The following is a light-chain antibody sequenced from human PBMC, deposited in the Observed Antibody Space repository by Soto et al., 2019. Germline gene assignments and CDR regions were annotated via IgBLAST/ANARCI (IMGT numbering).Light chain of an antibody. CDR2: LAS. V-gene: IGKV2-28*01. Sequence: DLVVTQSPLSLPVTPGEPASISCRSSQSLLHSSGHNYLDWYLQKPGQSPQLLIYLASTRASGVPDRFSGSGSGTDFTLKISRVEAEDVGVYYCMQAVQTPHTFGQGTKLEIK. CDR1: QSLLHSSGHNY. J-gene: IGKJ2*01. CDR3: MQAVQTPHT.